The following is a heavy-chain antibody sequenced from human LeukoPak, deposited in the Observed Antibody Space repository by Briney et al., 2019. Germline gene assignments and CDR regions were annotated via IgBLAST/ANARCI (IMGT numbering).Heavy chain of an antibody. CDR3: ASSQPAAMRGVWAARHSSGWYVY. D-gene: IGHD6-19*01. Sequence: SQTLSLTCTVSGGSISSGSYYWSWIRQPAGKGLEWIGRIYTSGSTNYNPSLKSRVTISVDTSKNQFSLKLSSVTAADTAVYYCASSQPAAMRGVWAARHSSGWYVYWGQGTLVTVSS. CDR1: GGSISSGSYY. J-gene: IGHJ4*02. V-gene: IGHV4-61*02. CDR2: IYTSGST.